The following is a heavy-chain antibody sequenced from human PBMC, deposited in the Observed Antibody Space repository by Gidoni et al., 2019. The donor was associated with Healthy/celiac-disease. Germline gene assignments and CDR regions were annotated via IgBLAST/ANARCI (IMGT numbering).Heavy chain of an antibody. Sequence: QVQLVESGGGVVQPGRSLRLSCAATGFTFSSYGMHWVRQAPGKGREWVAVISYDGSNKYYADSVKGRFTISRDKSKNTLYLQMNSRRAEDTAVYYCAKEWAQLVPVDYWGQGTLVTVSS. CDR1: GFTFSSYG. CDR3: AKEWAQLVPVDY. D-gene: IGHD6-6*01. J-gene: IGHJ4*02. V-gene: IGHV3-30*18. CDR2: ISYDGSNK.